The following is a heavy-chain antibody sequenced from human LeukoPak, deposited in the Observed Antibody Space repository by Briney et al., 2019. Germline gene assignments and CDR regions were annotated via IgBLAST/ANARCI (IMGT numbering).Heavy chain of an antibody. D-gene: IGHD4-11*01. CDR2: IYPGDSDT. CDR1: GYSFTSYW. CDR3: ARLFATVTPHYYYGMDV. J-gene: IGHJ6*02. V-gene: IGHV5-51*01. Sequence: GAALQISCKGSGYSFTSYWIGWVRPLPGKGLEWMGIIYPGDSDTRYSPSFQGQVTISADKSISTAYLQWSSLKASDTAMYYCARLFATVTPHYYYGMDVWGQGTTVTVSS.